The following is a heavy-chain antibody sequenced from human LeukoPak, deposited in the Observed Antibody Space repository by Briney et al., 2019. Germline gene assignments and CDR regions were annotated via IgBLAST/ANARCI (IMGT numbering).Heavy chain of an antibody. CDR3: ARLVAVPPGGNFDS. J-gene: IGHJ4*02. D-gene: IGHD6-19*01. Sequence: GESLKISCKGSEYSFTTYWIGWVRQMPGKGLEWMGIINPGDPDPRYRPSFQGQVTISADKSINTAYLQWSSLKASDSAMYYCARLVAVPPGGNFDSWGQGTLVTVSS. V-gene: IGHV5-51*01. CDR1: EYSFTTYW. CDR2: INPGDPDP.